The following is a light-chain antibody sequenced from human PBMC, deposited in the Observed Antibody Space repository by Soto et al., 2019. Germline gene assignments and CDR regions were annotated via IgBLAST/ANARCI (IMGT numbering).Light chain of an antibody. Sequence: EIGMTQSPATLSLSPGERATLSCRASQSVSSYLAWYQQKPGQAPRLLIYDASDRATGIPARFSGSGSGTDFTLTISSLEPEDFAVYYCQQRSNWTLTFGGGTRLEIK. J-gene: IGKJ5*01. CDR1: QSVSSY. CDR2: DAS. CDR3: QQRSNWTLT. V-gene: IGKV3-11*01.